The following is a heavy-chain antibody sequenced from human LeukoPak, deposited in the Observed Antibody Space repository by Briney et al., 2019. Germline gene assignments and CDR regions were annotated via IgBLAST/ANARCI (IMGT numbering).Heavy chain of an antibody. CDR1: GGSFSGYY. CDR2: INHSGGT. Sequence: SETLSLTCAVYGGSFSGYYWSWIRQPPGKGLEWVGEINHSGGTNYNPSLKSRVIISVDTSKNQFSLKLSSVTAADTAVYYCASGPCRGGDCYSIWGQGTMVTVSS. CDR3: ASGPCRGGDCYSI. V-gene: IGHV4-34*01. J-gene: IGHJ3*02. D-gene: IGHD2-21*02.